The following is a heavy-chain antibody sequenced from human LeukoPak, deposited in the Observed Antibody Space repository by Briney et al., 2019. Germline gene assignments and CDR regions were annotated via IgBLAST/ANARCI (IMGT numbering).Heavy chain of an antibody. V-gene: IGHV1-18*01. Sequence: ASVKVSCKASGYTFTSYGISWVRQAPGQGLEWMGWISAYNGNTNYAQKLQGRVTMTTDTSTRTAYMELRSLRSDDTAVYYCARVKDIVVVVAARYYYYYGMDVWGQGTTVTVSS. CDR2: ISAYNGNT. CDR3: ARVKDIVVVVAARYYYYYGMDV. D-gene: IGHD2-15*01. CDR1: GYTFTSYG. J-gene: IGHJ6*02.